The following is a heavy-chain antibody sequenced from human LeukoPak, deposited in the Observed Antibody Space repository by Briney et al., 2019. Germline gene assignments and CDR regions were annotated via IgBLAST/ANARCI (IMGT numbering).Heavy chain of an antibody. V-gene: IGHV3-15*01. CDR3: TTDWQITMVRGVINLDY. Sequence: GGSLRLSCEASGFTFSNAWMSWVRQAPGKGLEWVGRIKSKTDGGTTDYAAPVKGRFTISRDDSKNTLYLQMNSLKTEDTAVYYCTTDWQITMVRGVINLDYWGQGTLVTVSS. CDR1: GFTFSNAW. J-gene: IGHJ4*02. D-gene: IGHD3-10*01. CDR2: IKSKTDGGTT.